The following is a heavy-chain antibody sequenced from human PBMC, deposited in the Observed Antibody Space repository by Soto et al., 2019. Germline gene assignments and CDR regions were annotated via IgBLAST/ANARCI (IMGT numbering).Heavy chain of an antibody. V-gene: IGHV1-2*04. J-gene: IGHJ5*02. CDR3: ARGLSSTVTTYSWFDP. Sequence: GASVKVSCKASGYTFTGYYMHWVRQAPGQGLEWMGWINPNSGGTNYAQKFQGWVTMTRDTSISTAYMELSRLRSDDTAVYYCARGLSSTVTTYSWFDPWGQGTLVTVSS. CDR2: INPNSGGT. CDR1: GYTFTGYY. D-gene: IGHD4-17*01.